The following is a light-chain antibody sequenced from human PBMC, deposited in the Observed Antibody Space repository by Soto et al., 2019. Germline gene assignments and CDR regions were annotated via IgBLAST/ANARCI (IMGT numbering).Light chain of an antibody. CDR3: AAWDDSLNGVV. J-gene: IGLJ2*01. Sequence: QAVVTQPPSASGTPGQRVTISCSGSSSNIGSNTVNWYQQLPGTAPKLLIYSNNQRPSGVPDRFSGSKSGTSASLAISGLQCEDEADYYCAAWDDSLNGVVFGGGTKLTVL. CDR2: SNN. CDR1: SSNIGSNT. V-gene: IGLV1-44*01.